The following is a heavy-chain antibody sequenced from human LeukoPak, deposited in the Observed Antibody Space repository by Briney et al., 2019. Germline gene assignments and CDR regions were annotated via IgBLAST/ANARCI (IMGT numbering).Heavy chain of an antibody. CDR1: RYTFTGYY. Sequence: GASVKVSCKASRYTFTGYYMHWVRQAPGQGLEWMGRINPNSGGTNYAQKFQGRVTMTRDTSISTAYMELSRLRSDDTAVYYCASSDSSGYYSFDYWGQGTLVTVSS. J-gene: IGHJ4*02. CDR2: INPNSGGT. D-gene: IGHD3-22*01. V-gene: IGHV1-2*06. CDR3: ASSDSSGYYSFDY.